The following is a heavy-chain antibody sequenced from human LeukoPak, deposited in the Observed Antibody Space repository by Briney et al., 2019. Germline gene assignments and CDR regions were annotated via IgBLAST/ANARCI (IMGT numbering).Heavy chain of an antibody. CDR3: ASEQWRNFDY. Sequence: GGSLRLSCAASGFTFSSYSMNWVRQAPGKGLEWVSSISSSSSYIYYADSVKGRFTISRDNSKNTLYLQMNSLRAEDTAVYYCASEQWRNFDYWGQGTLVTVSS. J-gene: IGHJ4*02. CDR2: ISSSSSYI. CDR1: GFTFSSYS. D-gene: IGHD6-19*01. V-gene: IGHV3-21*04.